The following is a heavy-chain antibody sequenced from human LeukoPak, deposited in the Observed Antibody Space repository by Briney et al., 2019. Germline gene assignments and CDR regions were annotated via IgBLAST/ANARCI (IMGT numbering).Heavy chain of an antibody. CDR1: GGSISSGGYS. J-gene: IGHJ5*02. D-gene: IGHD6-6*01. CDR3: ARGLVPNWFDP. CDR2: IYHSGST. V-gene: IGHV4-30-2*01. Sequence: SETLPLTCAVSGGSISSGGYSWRWIRQPPGTGLEWIGYIYHSGSTYYNPSLKSRVTISVDRSKNQFSLKLSSVTAADTAVYYCARGLVPNWFDPWGQGTLVTVSS.